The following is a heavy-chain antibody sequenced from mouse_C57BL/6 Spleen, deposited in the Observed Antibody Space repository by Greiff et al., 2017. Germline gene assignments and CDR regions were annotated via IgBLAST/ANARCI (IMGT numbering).Heavy chain of an antibody. Sequence: QVQLQQPGAELVKPGASVKLSCKASGYTFTSYWMHWVKQRPGQGLEWIGMIHPNSGSTNYNEKFKSKATLTVDKSSSTAYMQLSSRTSEDSAVYYCARSNGTYFDYWGQGTTLTVSS. V-gene: IGHV1-64*01. J-gene: IGHJ2*01. D-gene: IGHD1-1*01. CDR2: IHPNSGST. CDR3: ARSNGTYFDY. CDR1: GYTFTSYW.